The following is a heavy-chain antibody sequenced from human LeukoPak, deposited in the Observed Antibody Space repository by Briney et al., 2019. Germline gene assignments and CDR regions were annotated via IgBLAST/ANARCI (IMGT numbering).Heavy chain of an antibody. V-gene: IGHV3-48*01. D-gene: IGHD3-22*01. J-gene: IGHJ4*02. CDR1: RFTFSSYS. Sequence: GGSLRLSCAASRFTFSSYSMNWVRQAPGKGLEWVSYISSSSSTIYYADSVKGRFTISRDNPKNTLYLQMNSLRAEDTAVYFCAKRGVVIRVILVGFHKEAYYFDSWGQGALVTVSS. CDR2: ISSSSSTI. CDR3: AKRGVVIRVILVGFHKEAYYFDS.